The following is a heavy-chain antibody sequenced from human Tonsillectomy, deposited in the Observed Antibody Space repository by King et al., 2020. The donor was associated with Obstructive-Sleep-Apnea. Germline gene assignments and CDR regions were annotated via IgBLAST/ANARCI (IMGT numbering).Heavy chain of an antibody. CDR3: AKGLRALYYFDY. CDR2: ILYDGSNK. Sequence: VQLVVSGGGVVQPGRSLRLSCAASGFTFSSYGMHWVRQAPGKGLEWVALILYDGSNKYYADSVKGRFTISRDNSKNTLYLQMKSLRAEDTAVHYCAKGLRALYYFDYWGQGTLVTVSS. V-gene: IGHV3-30*18. CDR1: GFTFSSYG. J-gene: IGHJ4*02.